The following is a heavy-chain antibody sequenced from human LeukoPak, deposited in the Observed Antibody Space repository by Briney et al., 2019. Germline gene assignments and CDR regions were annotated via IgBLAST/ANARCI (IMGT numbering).Heavy chain of an antibody. Sequence: NPSETLSLTCAVSGGSISSSDWWSWVRQPPGKGLEWIGEIYHRGTTNYNPSLKSRVTISVDKSKNQFSLKLSSLTAADTAVYYCARNFCSGGSCYSAFDYWGQGTLVTVSS. CDR1: GGSISSSDW. V-gene: IGHV4-4*02. CDR2: IYHRGTT. CDR3: ARNFCSGGSCYSAFDY. D-gene: IGHD2-15*01. J-gene: IGHJ4*02.